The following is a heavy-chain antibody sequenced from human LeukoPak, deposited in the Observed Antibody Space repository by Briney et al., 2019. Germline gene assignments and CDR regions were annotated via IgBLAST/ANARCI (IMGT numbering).Heavy chain of an antibody. V-gene: IGHV3-43*02. CDR3: ARGDGSGSH. CDR2: ISGDGDST. J-gene: IGHJ4*02. CDR1: GFSFDDYA. D-gene: IGHD3-10*01. Sequence: GGSLRLSCAASGFSFDDYAMHWVRQAPGKGLEWVSLISGDGDSTYYADSVKGRFTISRDNAKNSLYLQMNSLRAEDTAVYYCARGDGSGSHWGQGTLVTVSS.